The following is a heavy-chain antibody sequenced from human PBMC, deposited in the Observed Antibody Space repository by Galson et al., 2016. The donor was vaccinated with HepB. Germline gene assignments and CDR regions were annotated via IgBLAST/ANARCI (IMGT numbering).Heavy chain of an antibody. CDR1: GASITTYY. V-gene: IGHV4-59*08. CDR2: IYYTGST. D-gene: IGHD2-15*01. CDR3: VSSFDEVVGLDY. J-gene: IGHJ4*02. Sequence: SETLSLTCSVSGASITTYYWRWIRQPPGKGLELIGYIYYTGSTNYNPPLKSRVTISVDTSKNHLSLELSSVTAADTAIYYCVSSFDEVVGLDYWGQGILVTVSS.